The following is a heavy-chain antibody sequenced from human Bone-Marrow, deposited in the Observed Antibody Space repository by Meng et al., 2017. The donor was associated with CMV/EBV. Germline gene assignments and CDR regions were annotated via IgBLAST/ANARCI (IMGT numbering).Heavy chain of an antibody. D-gene: IGHD2-2*02. CDR3: ARDQKHCSSTSCYRDYGMDV. V-gene: IGHV1-2*02. CDR1: GYTFTGYY. Sequence: ASVKVSCKASGYTFTGYYMHWVRQAPGQGLEWMGWINPNSGGTNYAQKFQGRVTMTRDTSISTAYMELSRLRSDDTAVYYCARDQKHCSSTSCYRDYGMDVWGQGNTVTFYS. J-gene: IGHJ6*02. CDR2: INPNSGGT.